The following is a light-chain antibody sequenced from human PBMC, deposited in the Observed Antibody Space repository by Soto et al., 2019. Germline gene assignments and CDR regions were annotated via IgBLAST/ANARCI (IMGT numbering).Light chain of an antibody. J-gene: IGKJ5*01. CDR2: DAS. CDR1: QSISTSY. CDR3: QQRMNWPLT. Sequence: EIVVTQSPGTVSWSAGERATVSCRASQSISTSYLAWYQQKPGQAPRLLIYDASNRATGIPARFSGSGSETDFTLTTSSLEPEDVAVYHCQQRMNWPLTFGQGTRLEIK. V-gene: IGKV3-11*01.